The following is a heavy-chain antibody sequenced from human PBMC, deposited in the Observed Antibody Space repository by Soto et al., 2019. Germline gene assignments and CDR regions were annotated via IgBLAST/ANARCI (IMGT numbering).Heavy chain of an antibody. D-gene: IGHD3-3*01. Sequence: CGPTLANPTRTLPLTCTFSGFSLITSGMCVSWISQPPGNALEWLALIDWDDDKYYSTSLKTRLTISKDTSKNQVVLTMTNMDPVDTATYYCARIVGGYYSPGVTSGYFDYWGQGTLVTVSS. CDR1: GFSLITSGMC. CDR3: ARIVGGYYSPGVTSGYFDY. V-gene: IGHV2-70*01. J-gene: IGHJ4*02. CDR2: IDWDDDK.